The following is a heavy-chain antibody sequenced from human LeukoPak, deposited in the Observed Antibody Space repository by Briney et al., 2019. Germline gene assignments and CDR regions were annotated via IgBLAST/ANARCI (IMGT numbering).Heavy chain of an antibody. CDR2: ISGSGGST. J-gene: IGHJ4*02. Sequence: SCKASGGTFSSYAMSWVRQAPGKGLEWVSAISGSGGSTYYADSVKGRFTISRDNSKNTLYLQMNSLRAEDTAVYYCAKEGDSSGWYYFDYWGQGTLVTVSS. CDR3: AKEGDSSGWYYFDY. V-gene: IGHV3-23*01. CDR1: GGTFSSYA. D-gene: IGHD6-19*01.